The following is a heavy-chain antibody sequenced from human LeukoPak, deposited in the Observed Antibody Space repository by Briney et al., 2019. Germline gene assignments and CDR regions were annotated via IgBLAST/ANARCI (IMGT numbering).Heavy chain of an antibody. Sequence: GGSLRLSCPASGFTFSSYAMSWVRQAPGKGLEWVSAISGSGGSTYYADSVKGRFTISRDNSKNTPYLQMNSLRAEDTAVYYCAKNKMITFGGVIVSFDYWGQGTLVTVSS. CDR1: GFTFSSYA. V-gene: IGHV3-23*01. D-gene: IGHD3-16*02. CDR3: AKNKMITFGGVIVSFDY. J-gene: IGHJ4*02. CDR2: ISGSGGST.